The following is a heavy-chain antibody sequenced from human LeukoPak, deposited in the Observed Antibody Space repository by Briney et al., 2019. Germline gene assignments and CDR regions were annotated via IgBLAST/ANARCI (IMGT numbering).Heavy chain of an antibody. J-gene: IGHJ6*03. Sequence: GGSLRLSCAASGFTFSSYSMNWVRQAPGKGLECVSYISSSSITMYYADSVKGRFTTSRDNAKNSLYLQMNSLRAEDTAVYYCARDAYYYDSSGYYSGSGYYYYMDVWGKGTTVTVSS. CDR3: ARDAYYYDSSGYYSGSGYYYYMDV. D-gene: IGHD3-22*01. CDR2: ISSSSITM. V-gene: IGHV3-48*01. CDR1: GFTFSSYS.